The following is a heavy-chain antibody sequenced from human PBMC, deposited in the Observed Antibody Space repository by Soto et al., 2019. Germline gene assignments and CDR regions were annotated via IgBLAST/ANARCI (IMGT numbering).Heavy chain of an antibody. CDR1: GYTFTSYG. CDR3: AREIAAAGDKWFDP. Sequence: GASVKVSCKASGYTFTSYGISWVQQAPGQGLEWMGWISAYNGNTNYAQKLQGRVTMTTDTSTSTAYMELRSLRSDDTAVYYCAREIAAAGDKWFDPWGQGTLVTVS. J-gene: IGHJ5*02. D-gene: IGHD6-13*01. CDR2: ISAYNGNT. V-gene: IGHV1-18*01.